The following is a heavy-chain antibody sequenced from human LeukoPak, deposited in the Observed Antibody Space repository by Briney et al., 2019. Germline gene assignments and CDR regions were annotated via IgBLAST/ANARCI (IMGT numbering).Heavy chain of an antibody. CDR3: ARDRGSIVGVTDVIIDY. V-gene: IGHV4-61*02. CDR2: IYPSGST. Sequence: PSQTLSLTCTVSGGSISSGSYYWRWLRQPAGKGLEWIGRIYPSGSTNYNPSLKSRVTISVDTSKHQFSLKLSSGTAADTAVYYCARDRGSIVGVTDVIIDYWGQGTLVTVSS. J-gene: IGHJ4*02. CDR1: GGSISSGSYY. D-gene: IGHD1-26*01.